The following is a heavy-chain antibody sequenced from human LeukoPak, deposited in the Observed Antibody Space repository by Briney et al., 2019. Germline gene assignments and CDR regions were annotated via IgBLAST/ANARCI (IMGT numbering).Heavy chain of an antibody. CDR3: ARGSRVTTGYGMDV. Sequence: SCKASGYTFTSYGISWVRQAPGKGLEWVSVIYSGGSTYYADSVKGRFTISRDNSKNTLYLQMNSLRAEDTAVYYCARGSRVTTGYGMDVWGQGTTVTVSS. D-gene: IGHD4-17*01. CDR1: GYTFTSYG. V-gene: IGHV3-53*01. J-gene: IGHJ6*02. CDR2: IYSGGST.